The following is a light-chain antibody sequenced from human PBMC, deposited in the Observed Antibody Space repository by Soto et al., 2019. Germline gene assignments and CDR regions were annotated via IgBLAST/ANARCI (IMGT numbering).Light chain of an antibody. J-gene: IGKJ1*01. Sequence: EIVLTQSPATLSLSPGERPTLSCRASQSVSSYLAWYQQKPGQAPRLLIYGASTRATGIPVRFSGSGSGTEFTLTISSLKSEDFEVYYCQQYNNWPQTFGQGTKVDIK. CDR2: GAS. CDR1: QSVSSY. CDR3: QQYNNWPQT. V-gene: IGKV3-15*01.